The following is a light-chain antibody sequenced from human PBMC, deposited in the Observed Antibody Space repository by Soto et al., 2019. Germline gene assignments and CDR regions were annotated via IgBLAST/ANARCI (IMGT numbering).Light chain of an antibody. J-gene: IGKJ1*01. CDR1: QSVSSY. V-gene: IGKV3-11*01. CDR2: DAS. Sequence: EIVLTQSPATLSLSPGERATLSCRASQSVSSYLAWYQQKPVQAPSLLTYDASNRATGIPARFSGSGSGTDFTLAISSLATEDFAVYYCQHRSNWPRTLGKGTKVEIK. CDR3: QHRSNWPRT.